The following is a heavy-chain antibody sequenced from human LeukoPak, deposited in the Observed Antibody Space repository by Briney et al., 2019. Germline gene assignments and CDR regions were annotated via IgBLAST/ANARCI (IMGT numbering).Heavy chain of an antibody. J-gene: IGHJ4*02. D-gene: IGHD1-26*01. V-gene: IGHV3-23*01. CDR2: LIENGATA. Sequence: GGSLRLSCAASGFTFRSHAMSWVRQAPGKGLEWVSGLIENGATAYYADSVKGRFSISRDNSMNTVYLQMNNLRAEDTAVYYCVKDYRVGSSPAFGDFWGQGTLVTVSS. CDR1: GFTFRSHA. CDR3: VKDYRVGSSPAFGDF.